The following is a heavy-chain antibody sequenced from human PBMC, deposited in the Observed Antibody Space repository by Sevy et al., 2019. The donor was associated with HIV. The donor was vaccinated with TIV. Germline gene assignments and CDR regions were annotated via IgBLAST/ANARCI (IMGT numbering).Heavy chain of an antibody. D-gene: IGHD6-13*01. CDR2: INHSGST. Sequence: SETLSLTCAVYGGSFSGYYWSWIRQPPGKGLEWIGEINHSGSTNYNPSLKSRVTISVDTSKNQFSLKLSSVTAADTAVYYCARGYSSSWTDYYYYGMDVWGQGTTVTVSS. V-gene: IGHV4-34*01. CDR3: ARGYSSSWTDYYYYGMDV. J-gene: IGHJ6*02. CDR1: GGSFSGYY.